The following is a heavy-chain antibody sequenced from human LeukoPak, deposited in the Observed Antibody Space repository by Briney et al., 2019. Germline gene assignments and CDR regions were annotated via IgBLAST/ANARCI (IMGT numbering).Heavy chain of an antibody. CDR3: ASTTPTAAMNFGDGMDV. CDR1: GFTFSSYS. J-gene: IGHJ6*02. CDR2: ISSSSSYI. Sequence: PGGSLRLSCAASGFTFSSYSMNWVRQAPGKGLEWVSSISSSSSYIHYADSVKGRFTISRDNAKNSLYLQMNSLRAEDTAVYYCASTTPTAAMNFGDGMDVWGQGTTVTVSS. D-gene: IGHD2-2*01. V-gene: IGHV3-21*01.